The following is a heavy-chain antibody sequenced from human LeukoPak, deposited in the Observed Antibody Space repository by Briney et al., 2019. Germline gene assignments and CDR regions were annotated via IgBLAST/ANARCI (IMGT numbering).Heavy chain of an antibody. J-gene: IGHJ4*02. D-gene: IGHD5-12*01. Sequence: GSSVTVPYQASGYTLNPHCILWVLHPRGPGLEWIGWISGHQGNTKYAQYFQGRVTMTIDTSTSTAYMDLRSLRSDDTAIYFCARSDLATITAGPFEYWGQGTLVAVSS. CDR2: ISGHQGNT. CDR3: ARSDLATITAGPFEY. V-gene: IGHV1-18*01. CDR1: GYTLNPHC.